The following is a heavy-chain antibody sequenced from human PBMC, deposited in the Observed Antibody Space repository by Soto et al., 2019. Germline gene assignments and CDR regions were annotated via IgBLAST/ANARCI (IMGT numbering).Heavy chain of an antibody. J-gene: IGHJ5*02. Sequence: PSETLSLTKTVSGGSISSGGYYWSCIRQHPGKGLEWIGYIYYSGSTYYNPSLKSRVTISVDTSKNQFSLKLSSVTAADTAVYYCAREVGVSSSWYGGGGNWFDPWGQGTLVSVSS. V-gene: IGHV4-31*02. CDR1: GGSISSGGYY. D-gene: IGHD6-13*01. CDR2: IYYSGST. CDR3: AREVGVSSSWYGGGGNWFDP.